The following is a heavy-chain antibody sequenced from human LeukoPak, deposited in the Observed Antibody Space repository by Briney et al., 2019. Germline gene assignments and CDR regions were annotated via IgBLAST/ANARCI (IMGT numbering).Heavy chain of an antibody. Sequence: GGSLRLSCAASGFTFSSYAMSWVRQAPGKGLEWVSAISGSGGSTYYADSVKGRLTISRDNSKNTLYLQMNSLRAEDTAVYYCAKDTGQGGPYDSSGYYPTDYWGQGTLVTVSS. J-gene: IGHJ4*02. V-gene: IGHV3-23*01. CDR3: AKDTGQGGPYDSSGYYPTDY. CDR2: ISGSGGST. D-gene: IGHD3-22*01. CDR1: GFTFSSYA.